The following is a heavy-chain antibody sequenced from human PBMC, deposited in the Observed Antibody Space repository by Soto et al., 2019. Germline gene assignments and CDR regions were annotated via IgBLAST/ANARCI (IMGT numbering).Heavy chain of an antibody. Sequence: SSETLSLTCTVSGGSISSSSYYWGWIRQPPGKGLEWIGSIYYSGSTYYNPSLKSRVTISVDTSKNQFSLKLSSVTAADTAVYYCARQITGTTFDPWGQGTLVTVSS. CDR2: IYYSGST. CDR1: GGSISSSSYY. D-gene: IGHD1-7*01. CDR3: ARQITGTTFDP. V-gene: IGHV4-39*01. J-gene: IGHJ5*02.